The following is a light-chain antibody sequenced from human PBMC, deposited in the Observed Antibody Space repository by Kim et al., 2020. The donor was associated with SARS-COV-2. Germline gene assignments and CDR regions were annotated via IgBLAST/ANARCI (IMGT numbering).Light chain of an antibody. J-gene: IGLJ2*01. CDR2: DVS. CDR1: SSDVGGYNY. CDR3: CSYSSSSTLVV. V-gene: IGLV2-14*03. Sequence: QSITISCTGTSSDVGGYNYVSWYQQHPGNAPKLMIYDVSNRPSGVSDRFSGTKSGNSASLTISGLQAEDEADYYCCSYSSSSTLVVFGGGTQLTVL.